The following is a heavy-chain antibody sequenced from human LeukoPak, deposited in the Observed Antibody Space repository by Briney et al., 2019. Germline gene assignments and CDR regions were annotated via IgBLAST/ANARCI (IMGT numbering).Heavy chain of an antibody. J-gene: IGHJ4*02. CDR2: SAHDGTT. CDR1: GGSIDITNN. V-gene: IGHV4-4*02. Sequence: SETLSLTCGVAGGSIDITNNWSWVRPAPGKGLEWIGESAHDGTTNYNPSLRSRGAMSVDRANNQFSLSLTSVTAADTAVYYCTREDRPYCPFAYWGQGVLVSVCS. D-gene: IGHD1-26*01. CDR3: TREDRPYCPFAY.